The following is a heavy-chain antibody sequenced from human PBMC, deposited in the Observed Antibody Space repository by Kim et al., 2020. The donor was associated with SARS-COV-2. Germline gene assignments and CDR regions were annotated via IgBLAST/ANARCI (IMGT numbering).Heavy chain of an antibody. CDR2: ISGSGGST. CDR1: GLTFSSYA. V-gene: IGHV3-23*01. CDR3: AKLDRITMIVVVITGIDY. J-gene: IGHJ4*02. Sequence: GGSLRLSCAASGLTFSSYAMSWVRQAPGKGLEWVSAISGSGGSTSYADAATGRFTISRDNDKNTRYLQMNSLRAEDTAVYYCAKLDRITMIVVVITGIDYWGQGTLVTVSS. D-gene: IGHD3-22*01.